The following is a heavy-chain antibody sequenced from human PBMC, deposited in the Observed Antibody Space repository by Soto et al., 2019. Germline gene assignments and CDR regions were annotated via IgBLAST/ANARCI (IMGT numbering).Heavy chain of an antibody. Sequence: GGSLRLSCAASGFTFDSCVMSWVRDAPGKGLEWLSLISGSGRYTDYADSVKGRFTISRDNSKNTLYLQMNSLRVEDTAVYYCAKDPPCERMQPDYGMDVWGQGTTVTVSS. CDR3: AKDPPCERMQPDYGMDV. V-gene: IGHV3-23*01. D-gene: IGHD6-13*01. CDR1: GFTFDSCV. CDR2: ISGSGRYT. J-gene: IGHJ6*02.